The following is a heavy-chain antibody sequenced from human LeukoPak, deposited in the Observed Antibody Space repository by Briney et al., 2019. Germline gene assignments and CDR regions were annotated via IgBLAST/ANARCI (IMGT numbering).Heavy chain of an antibody. CDR1: GGSFSGYY. Sequence: SETLSLTCAVYGGSFSGYYWSWIRQPPGKGLEWIGEINHSGSTNYNPSLKSRVTISVDTSKNQFSLKLSSVTAADTAVYYCARMYSSSFDYWGQGTLVTVSS. D-gene: IGHD6-6*01. CDR3: ARMYSSSFDY. J-gene: IGHJ4*02. CDR2: INHSGST. V-gene: IGHV4-34*01.